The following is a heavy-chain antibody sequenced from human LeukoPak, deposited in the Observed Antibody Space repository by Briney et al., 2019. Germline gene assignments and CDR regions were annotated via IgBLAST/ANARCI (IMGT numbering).Heavy chain of an antibody. D-gene: IGHD6-6*01. CDR2: INHSGST. CDR1: GGSFSGYY. V-gene: IGHV4-34*01. J-gene: IGHJ4*02. Sequence: SETLSLTCAVYGGSFSGYYWSWIRQPPGKGLEWIGEINHSGSTNYNPSLKSRVTISVDTSKNQFSLKLSSVTAGDTAVYYCARYRIAARPYFDYWGQGTLVTVSS. CDR3: ARYRIAARPYFDY.